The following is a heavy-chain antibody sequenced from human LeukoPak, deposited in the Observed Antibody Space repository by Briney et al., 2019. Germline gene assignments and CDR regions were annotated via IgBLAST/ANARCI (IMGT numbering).Heavy chain of an antibody. CDR2: IYTSGST. Sequence: KPSQTLSLTCTVSGGSISSGSYYWSWIRQPAGKGLEWIGRIYTSGSTNYNPSLKSRVTISVDTSKNQFSLKLSSVTAADTAVYYCARGLTVTTSGWFDPWGQGTLATVSS. V-gene: IGHV4-61*02. CDR3: ARGLTVTTSGWFDP. CDR1: GGSISSGSYY. D-gene: IGHD4-11*01. J-gene: IGHJ5*02.